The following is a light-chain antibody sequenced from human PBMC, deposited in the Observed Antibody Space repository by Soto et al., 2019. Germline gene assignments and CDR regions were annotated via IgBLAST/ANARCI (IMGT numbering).Light chain of an antibody. J-gene: IGLJ2*01. Sequence: QSALTQPPSASGSPGQSVTISCTGTSSVVGGYNYVSWYQQHPGKAPKLMIYEVSKRPSGVPDRFSGSKSGNTASLTVSGLQAEDEADYYCSSYAGSNIGVFGGGTKLTVL. V-gene: IGLV2-8*01. CDR2: EVS. CDR3: SSYAGSNIGV. CDR1: SSVVGGYNY.